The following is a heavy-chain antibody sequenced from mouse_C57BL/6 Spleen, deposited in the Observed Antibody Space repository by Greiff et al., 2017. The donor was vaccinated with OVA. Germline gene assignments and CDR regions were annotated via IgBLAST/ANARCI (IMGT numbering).Heavy chain of an antibody. D-gene: IGHD2-2*01. CDR2: IRSKSNNYAT. CDR1: GFSFNTYA. J-gene: IGHJ2*01. CDR3: VRQNYGYGYYFDY. Sequence: DAGGGLVQPKGSLKLSCAASGFSFNTYAMNWVRQAPGKGLEWVARIRSKSNNYATYYADSVKDRFTISRDDSESMLYLQMNNLKTEDTAMYYCVRQNYGYGYYFDYWGQGTTLTVSS. V-gene: IGHV10-1*01.